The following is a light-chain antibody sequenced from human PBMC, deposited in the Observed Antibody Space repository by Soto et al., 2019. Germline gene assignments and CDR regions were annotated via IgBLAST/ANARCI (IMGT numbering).Light chain of an antibody. Sequence: QSVLTQPRSVSGSPGQSVTISCTGTSSDVGAYNFVSWFQQHPGKAPKLPISDVNKRPSGAPDRFSGSKSGNTASLTISGLQAEDEADYYCCSYAGSNYVFGTGTKVTVL. CDR3: CSYAGSNYV. CDR2: DVN. J-gene: IGLJ1*01. CDR1: SSDVGAYNF. V-gene: IGLV2-11*01.